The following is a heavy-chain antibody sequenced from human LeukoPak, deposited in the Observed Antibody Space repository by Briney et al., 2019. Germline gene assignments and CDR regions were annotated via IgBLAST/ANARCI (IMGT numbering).Heavy chain of an antibody. D-gene: IGHD3-22*01. CDR2: ISAYNGNT. V-gene: IGHV1-18*01. CDR1: GYTFTSYG. J-gene: IGHJ4*02. Sequence: ASVKVSCKASGYTFTSYGISWVRQAPGQGLEWMGWISAYNGNTNYAQKLQGRVTMTTDTSTSTAYMELKSLRSDDTAVYYCARPYYDSSAPPYDYWGQGTLVTVSS. CDR3: ARPYYDSSAPPYDY.